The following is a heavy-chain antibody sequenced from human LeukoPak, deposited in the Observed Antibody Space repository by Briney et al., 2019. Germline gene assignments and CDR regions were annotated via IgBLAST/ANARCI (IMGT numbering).Heavy chain of an antibody. CDR3: AKENNFYCGGDCYSRY. D-gene: IGHD2-21*02. V-gene: IGHV3-23*01. CDR1: GFTFSSYA. J-gene: IGHJ4*02. Sequence: PGGSLRLSCAASGFTFSSYAMSWVRQAPGKGLEWVSVISGSGGSTYYADSVKGRFTISRDNSKNTQYLQMNSLRAEDTAVYYCAKENNFYCGGDCYSRYWGQGTLVTVSS. CDR2: ISGSGGST.